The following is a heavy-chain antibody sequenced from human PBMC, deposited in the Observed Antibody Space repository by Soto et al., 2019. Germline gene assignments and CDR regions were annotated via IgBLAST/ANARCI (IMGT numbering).Heavy chain of an antibody. J-gene: IGHJ5*02. D-gene: IGHD3-16*02. V-gene: IGHV4-61*08. Sequence: SETLSLTCSVSGGSITTGGYYWSWIRQPPGKGLEWIGYIYYSGSTNYNPSLKSRVTISVDTSKNQFSLKLSSVTAADTAVYYCARGSPYDYVWGSYRYNWFDPWGQGTLVTVSS. CDR1: GGSITTGGYY. CDR2: IYYSGST. CDR3: ARGSPYDYVWGSYRYNWFDP.